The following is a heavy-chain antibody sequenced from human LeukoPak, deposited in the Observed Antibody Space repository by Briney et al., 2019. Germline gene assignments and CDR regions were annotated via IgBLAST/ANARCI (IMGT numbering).Heavy chain of an antibody. CDR3: ARVGDGYYDYYYYYMDV. Sequence: GGSLRLSCAASGFTFSSYAMSWVRQAPGKGLEWVSYISSSGSTIYYEDSVKGRFTISRDNAKNSLYLQMNSLRAEDTAVYYCARVGDGYYDYYYYYMDVWGKGTTVTVSS. J-gene: IGHJ6*03. D-gene: IGHD1-26*01. CDR1: GFTFSSYA. CDR2: ISSSGSTI. V-gene: IGHV3-48*04.